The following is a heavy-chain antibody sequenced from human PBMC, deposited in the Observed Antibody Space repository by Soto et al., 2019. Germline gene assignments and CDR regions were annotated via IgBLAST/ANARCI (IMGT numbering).Heavy chain of an antibody. CDR1: VGSFSGYY. D-gene: IGHD5-12*01. V-gene: IGHV4-34*01. CDR2: INHSGST. J-gene: IGHJ4*02. CDR3: ARGVRYSGYGTFSY. Sequence: SETLSLTCAVYVGSFSGYYWSWIRQPPGKGLEWIGEINHSGSTNYNPSLKSRVTISVDTSKNQFSLKLSSVTAADTAVYYCARGVRYSGYGTFSYWGQGTLVTVSS.